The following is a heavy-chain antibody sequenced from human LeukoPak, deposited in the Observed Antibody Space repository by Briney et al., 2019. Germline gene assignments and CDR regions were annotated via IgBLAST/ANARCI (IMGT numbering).Heavy chain of an antibody. CDR2: IYYSGST. Sequence: KTSETLSLTCTVSGGSISSSSYYWGWIRQPPGKGLEWIGYIYYSGSTNYNPSLKSRVTISIDTPKNQFSLKVNSVTAADTAVYYCAKSRAVAEPFDYWGQGTLVTVSS. V-gene: IGHV4-61*05. D-gene: IGHD6-19*01. CDR3: AKSRAVAEPFDY. J-gene: IGHJ4*02. CDR1: GGSISSSSYY.